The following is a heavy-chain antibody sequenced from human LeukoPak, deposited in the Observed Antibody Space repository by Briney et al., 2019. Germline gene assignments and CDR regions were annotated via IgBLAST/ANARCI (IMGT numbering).Heavy chain of an antibody. CDR3: ERGIGYSYGLFDY. CDR2: IIPIFGTA. Sequence: SVKVSCKASGGTFSSYAISWVRQAPGQGLEWMGRIIPIFGTAHYAQKFQGRVTITTDESTSTAYLEVSTLSSGDAAVYYCERGIGYSYGLFDYWGQGTLVTVSS. J-gene: IGHJ4*02. D-gene: IGHD5-18*01. CDR1: GGTFSSYA. V-gene: IGHV1-69*05.